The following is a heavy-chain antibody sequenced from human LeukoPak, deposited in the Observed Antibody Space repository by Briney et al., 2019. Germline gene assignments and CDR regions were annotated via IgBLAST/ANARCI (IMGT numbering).Heavy chain of an antibody. CDR2: IKQDGSEK. D-gene: IGHD2-21*01. V-gene: IGHV3-7*03. CDR1: GFTFSAYW. CDR3: ATGLWTFGY. J-gene: IGHJ4*02. Sequence: GGSLRLSCVASGFTFSAYWMTWVRQAPGKGLEWVANIKQDGSEKSYVDSVKGRFTISRDNANNSLFLQMNSLRAEDTAVYYCATGLWTFGYWGQGTLVTVSS.